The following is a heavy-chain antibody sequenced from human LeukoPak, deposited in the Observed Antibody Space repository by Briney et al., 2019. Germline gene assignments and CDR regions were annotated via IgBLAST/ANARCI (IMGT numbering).Heavy chain of an antibody. Sequence: SQTLSLTCTVSGGSISSGDYYWSWIRQPPGKGLERIGYIYYSGSTYYNPSLKSRVTISVDTSKNQFSLKLSSVTAADTAVYYCARTEVMDSSGYYYGSFDYWGQGTLVTVSS. D-gene: IGHD3-22*01. J-gene: IGHJ4*02. CDR3: ARTEVMDSSGYYYGSFDY. CDR2: IYYSGST. V-gene: IGHV4-30-4*08. CDR1: GGSISSGDYY.